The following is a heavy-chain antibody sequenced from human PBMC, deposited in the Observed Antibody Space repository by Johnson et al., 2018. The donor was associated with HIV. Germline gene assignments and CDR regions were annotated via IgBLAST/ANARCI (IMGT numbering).Heavy chain of an antibody. CDR2: IYSGGNT. CDR1: RFTVSSNY. V-gene: IGHV3-66*01. D-gene: IGHD6-13*01. Sequence: VQLVESGGGLVQPGGSLRLSCAASRFTVSSNYMTWVRQAPGKGREWVSVIYSGGNTYYADSVKGRFTISRDKSKNSLFLQMNSLRVEDTAVYYCARSGGYPNAFDMWGQGTMVTVSS. J-gene: IGHJ3*02. CDR3: ARSGGYPNAFDM.